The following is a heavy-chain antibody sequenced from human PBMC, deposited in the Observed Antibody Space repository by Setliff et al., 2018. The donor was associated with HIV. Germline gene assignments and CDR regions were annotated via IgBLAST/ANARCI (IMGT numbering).Heavy chain of an antibody. J-gene: IGHJ6*02. D-gene: IGHD3-22*01. CDR2: INTHSGYT. Sequence: ASVKVSCKASGYTFNNCGISWVRQAPGQGLEWMGWINTHSGYTNYAQKLQGRVTMTTDTSTSTAYMELRSLRSDDTAVYYCAREIGDYYDSSGYYPPTDYYYGMDVWGQGTTVTVSS. CDR3: AREIGDYYDSSGYYPPTDYYYGMDV. CDR1: GYTFNNCG. V-gene: IGHV1-18*01.